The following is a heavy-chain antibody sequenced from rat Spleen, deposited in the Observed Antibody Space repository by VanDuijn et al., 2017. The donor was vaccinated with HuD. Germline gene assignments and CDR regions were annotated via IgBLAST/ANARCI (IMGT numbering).Heavy chain of an antibody. V-gene: IGHV5S10*01. J-gene: IGHJ3*01. CDR2: IIYDGSRT. D-gene: IGHD1-6*01. CDR3: ATGPRILRLDWFAY. Sequence: EVQLVESGGGLVQPGRSLKLSCAASGFTFSNYDMAWVRHAPTKGLEWVATIIYDGSRTFYRDSVKGRCTISRDNAKSTLYLQMDSLRSEDTATYYCATGPRILRLDWFAYWGQGTLVTVSS. CDR1: GFTFSNYD.